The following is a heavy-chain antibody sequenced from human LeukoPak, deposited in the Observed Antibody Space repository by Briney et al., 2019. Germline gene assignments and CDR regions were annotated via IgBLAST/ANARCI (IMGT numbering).Heavy chain of an antibody. CDR3: AKSVVAGTLDWFDP. CDR1: GFTFSTNA. Sequence: GGSLRLSCAASGFTFSTNAMSWVRQAPGKGLEWVSGITGSDIRTYNADSAKGRFTITRDNSKSALYPQMNNLRAEDTAVYYCAKSVVAGTLDWFDPWGQGTLVTVSS. CDR2: ITGSDIRT. D-gene: IGHD6-19*01. V-gene: IGHV3-23*01. J-gene: IGHJ5*02.